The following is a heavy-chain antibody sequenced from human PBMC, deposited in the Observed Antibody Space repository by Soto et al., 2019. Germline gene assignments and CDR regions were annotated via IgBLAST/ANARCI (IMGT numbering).Heavy chain of an antibody. CDR3: AGGRAVAGTGGDY. V-gene: IGHV4-31*03. D-gene: IGHD6-13*01. Sequence: SETLYLSCTVSGVSISSGGYYWSWIRQHPGKGLEWIGYIYHSGSTYYNPSLKSRVTISVDTSKNQFSLKLSSVTAADTAVYYCAGGRAVAGTGGDYWGQGTLVTVSS. CDR1: GVSISSGGYY. CDR2: IYHSGST. J-gene: IGHJ4*02.